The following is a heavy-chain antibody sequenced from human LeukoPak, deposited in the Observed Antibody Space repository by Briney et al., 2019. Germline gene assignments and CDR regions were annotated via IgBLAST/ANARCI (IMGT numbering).Heavy chain of an antibody. CDR3: ARGGDLRFLEEWFDP. J-gene: IGHJ5*02. CDR1: GYTFTDSY. D-gene: IGHD3-3*01. CDR2: INPNSGDP. V-gene: IGHV1-2*06. Sequence: VASVKVSCKTSGYTFTDSYIHWVRQAPGQGLEWMGRINPNSGDPNYPQKFQGRVTMTRDMSTSTVYMELSSLRSEDTAVYYCARGGDLRFLEEWFDPWGQGTLVTVSS.